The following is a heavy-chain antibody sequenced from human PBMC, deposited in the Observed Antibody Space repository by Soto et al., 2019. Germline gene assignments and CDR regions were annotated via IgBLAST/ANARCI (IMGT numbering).Heavy chain of an antibody. Sequence: QLQLQESGSGLVKPSQTLSLTCAVSGGSISSGGSSWSWIRQPPGKGLEWIGYIYHRGSTYYNPSLKSRVTISVARSKTQFSLKLSSVPAADTAVYYCASGQVVAAQHWGQGTLVTVSS. CDR3: ASGQVVAAQH. CDR1: GGSISSGGSS. D-gene: IGHD2-15*01. J-gene: IGHJ4*02. V-gene: IGHV4-30-2*01. CDR2: IYHRGST.